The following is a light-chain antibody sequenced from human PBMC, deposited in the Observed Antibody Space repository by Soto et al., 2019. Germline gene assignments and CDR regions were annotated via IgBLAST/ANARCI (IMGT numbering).Light chain of an antibody. CDR3: QQYGSSPLVT. Sequence: EIVLTQSPCTLSLSPGERATLSCRAIQSVSSSYLAWYQQKPGQAPRLLIYGASSRATGIPDRFSGSGSGTDFTLTISRLEPEDFAVYYCQQYGSSPLVTFGQGTKVDIK. CDR2: GAS. V-gene: IGKV3-20*01. J-gene: IGKJ1*01. CDR1: QSVSSSY.